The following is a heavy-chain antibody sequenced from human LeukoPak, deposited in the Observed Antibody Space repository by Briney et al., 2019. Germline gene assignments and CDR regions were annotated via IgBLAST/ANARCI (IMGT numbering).Heavy chain of an antibody. CDR3: AKDGYKYCSSTSCYYDY. CDR2: ISGSGGST. V-gene: IGHV3-23*01. Sequence: GGSLRLSCAASGFTFSSYAMSWVRQAPGKGLEWVSAISGSGGSTYYADSVKGRFTISRDSSKNTLYLQMNSLRAEDTAVYYCAKDGYKYCSSTSCYYDYWGQGTLVTVSS. J-gene: IGHJ4*02. CDR1: GFTFSSYA. D-gene: IGHD2-2*01.